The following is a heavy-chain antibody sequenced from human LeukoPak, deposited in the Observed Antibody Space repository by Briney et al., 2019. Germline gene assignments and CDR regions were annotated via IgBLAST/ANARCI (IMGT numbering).Heavy chain of an antibody. V-gene: IGHV4-59*01. CDR1: GGSISSYY. CDR3: ARVENGYFDY. D-gene: IGHD2-8*01. CDR2: IYYSGST. J-gene: IGHJ4*02. Sequence: PSETLSLTCTVSGGSISSYYWSWIRQPPGKGLEWIGYIYYSGSTNYNPSLKGRVTISVDTSKNQFSLKLSSVTAADTAVYYCARVENGYFDYWGQGTLVTVSS.